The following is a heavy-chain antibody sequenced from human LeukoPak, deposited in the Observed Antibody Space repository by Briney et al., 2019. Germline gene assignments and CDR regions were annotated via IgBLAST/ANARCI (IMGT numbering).Heavy chain of an antibody. Sequence: SETLSLTCTVSGDSISSGGYYWSWVRQHRGRGREWIVYIYYSGSTYYNPSLKSRVTISVDTSKNQFSLKLSSVTAADTAVYYCARRRGTVAYCGGDCIFDYWGQGTLVTVSS. CDR2: IYYSGST. CDR3: ARRRGTVAYCGGDCIFDY. CDR1: GDSISSGGYY. D-gene: IGHD2-21*02. J-gene: IGHJ4*02. V-gene: IGHV4-31*03.